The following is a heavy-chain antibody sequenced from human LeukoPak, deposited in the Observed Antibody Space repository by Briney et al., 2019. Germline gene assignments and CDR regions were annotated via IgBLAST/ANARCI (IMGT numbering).Heavy chain of an antibody. CDR3: ARETDYYASAPGC. CDR1: GYTFTAYA. J-gene: IGHJ4*02. Sequence: ASVKVSCKASGYTFTAYAMHWVRQAPGQRLEWMGWINAGNGNSKYSQKFQGRVTITRDTSASTAYMELSSLRSEDTAVYYCARETDYYASAPGCWGQGTLVTVSS. V-gene: IGHV1-3*01. CDR2: INAGNGNS. D-gene: IGHD3-9*01.